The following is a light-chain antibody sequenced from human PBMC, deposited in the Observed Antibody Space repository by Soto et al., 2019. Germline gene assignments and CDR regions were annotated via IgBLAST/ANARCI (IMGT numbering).Light chain of an antibody. V-gene: IGKV3-20*01. CDR1: QRVSSSY. J-gene: IGKJ4*01. CDR3: QQYGSSPRLT. CDR2: GAS. Sequence: EIVLTQSPGTLSLSPGERATLSCRASQRVSSSYLAWYQQKPGQAPRLLIYGASSRATGIPDRFSGSGSGTDFTLTIIRLEPEDFSVYYCQQYGSSPRLTVGGGTKVEIK.